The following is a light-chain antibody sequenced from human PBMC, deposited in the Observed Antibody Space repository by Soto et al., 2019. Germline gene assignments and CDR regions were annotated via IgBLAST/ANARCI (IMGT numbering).Light chain of an antibody. CDR2: GAS. Sequence: EIVLTQSPGTLSLSPGERATLSCRASQSVSSGYLAWYQQKPGQAPRLLIYGASSRATGIPDRFSGSGSGTDLTISSLQSEDFAVYYCQQYNNWPLTFGGGTKVDIK. J-gene: IGKJ4*01. CDR1: QSVSSGY. CDR3: QQYNNWPLT. V-gene: IGKV3-20*01.